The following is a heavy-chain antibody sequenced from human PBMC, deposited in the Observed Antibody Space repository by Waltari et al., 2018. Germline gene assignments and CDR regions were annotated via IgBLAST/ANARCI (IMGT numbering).Heavy chain of an antibody. V-gene: IGHV1-2*02. Sequence: QVQLVQSGAEVKKPGASVKVSCKASGYTFTRYDINWVRQDTGQGLEGMGWINPRSGGTNDAQKLQGRVTMTRDTSISTAYMELSRLRADDTAVYYCASYDFWSGSNFDYWGQGTLVTVSS. D-gene: IGHD3-3*01. CDR3: ASYDFWSGSNFDY. J-gene: IGHJ4*02. CDR1: GYTFTRYD. CDR2: INPRSGGT.